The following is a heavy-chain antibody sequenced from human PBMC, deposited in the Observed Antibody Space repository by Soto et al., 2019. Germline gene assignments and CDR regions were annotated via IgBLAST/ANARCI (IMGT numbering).Heavy chain of an antibody. V-gene: IGHV4-39*01. CDR2: IYYSGST. CDR3: ARHHIAVAGRTFDY. D-gene: IGHD6-19*01. J-gene: IGHJ4*02. Sequence: PSETLSLTCTFSGGSISSSSYYWGWIRKPPGKGLEWIVSIYYSGSTYYNPSLKSRVTISVDTSKNQFYLKLISVTAADTAVYYCARHHIAVAGRTFDYWGQGTLVTVSS. CDR1: GGSISSSSYY.